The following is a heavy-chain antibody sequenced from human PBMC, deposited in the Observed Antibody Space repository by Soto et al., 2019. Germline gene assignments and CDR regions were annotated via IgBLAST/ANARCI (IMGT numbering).Heavy chain of an antibody. D-gene: IGHD2-2*01. V-gene: IGHV2-5*02. CDR2: IYWDDDK. Sequence: QITLKESGPPLVKPTQTLTLTCTFSGFSLSTSGVGVGWIRQPPGKALEWLALIYWDDDKRYSPSLKSRLTITKDTSKNQVVLTMTNMDPVDTATYYCAHSVLGYCISTSCYEGGFDYWGQGTLVTVSS. J-gene: IGHJ4*02. CDR1: GFSLSTSGVG. CDR3: AHSVLGYCISTSCYEGGFDY.